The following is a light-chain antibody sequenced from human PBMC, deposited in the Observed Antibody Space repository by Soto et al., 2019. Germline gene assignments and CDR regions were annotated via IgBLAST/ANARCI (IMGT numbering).Light chain of an antibody. CDR2: KGS. CDR1: QSLVYRDGNTY. CDR3: MQGTHSPPYS. Sequence: VVLTQSPLSLPVTLGQPASISCRSSQSLVYRDGNTYLNWFQQRPGQSPRRLIYKGSDRDSGGPDRFSGSGSCTDFTLKISRVEAEDVGVYYCMQGTHSPPYSFGQGTKLEIK. J-gene: IGKJ2*03. V-gene: IGKV2-30*01.